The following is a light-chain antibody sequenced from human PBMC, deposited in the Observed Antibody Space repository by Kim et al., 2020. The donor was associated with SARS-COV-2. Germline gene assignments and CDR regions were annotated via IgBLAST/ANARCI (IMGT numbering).Light chain of an antibody. CDR3: TSYAGSNNLDV. CDR2: EVN. CDR1: SSDIGAYKY. Sequence: QSVTISCTGTSSDIGAYKYVSWYQQHPGKAPKLMIYEVNRRPSGVPDRFSGSKSGNTASLTVSGVQAEDEADYYCTSYAGSNNLDVFGTGTKVTVL. V-gene: IGLV2-8*01. J-gene: IGLJ1*01.